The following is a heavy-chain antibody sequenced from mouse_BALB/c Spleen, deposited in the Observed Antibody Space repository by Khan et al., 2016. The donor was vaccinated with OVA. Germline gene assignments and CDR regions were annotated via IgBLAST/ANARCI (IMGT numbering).Heavy chain of an antibody. J-gene: IGHJ2*01. CDR2: ISYSGST. CDR3: ARTARIKY. V-gene: IGHV3-2*02. D-gene: IGHD1-2*01. Sequence: VQLKESGPGLVKPSQSLSLTCTLTGYSITSGYGWNWIRQFPGNKLEWMGYISYSGSTNYNPSLKSRISITRDTSKNQFFLQLNSVTTEDTATYYCARTARIKYWGQGTTLTVSS. CDR1: GYSITSGYG.